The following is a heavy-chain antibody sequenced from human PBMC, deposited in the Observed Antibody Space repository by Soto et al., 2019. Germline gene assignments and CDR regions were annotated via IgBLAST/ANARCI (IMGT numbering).Heavy chain of an antibody. CDR2: MNPNSGNT. CDR3: ARAKSSEDAFDI. CDR1: GYTFTSYD. D-gene: IGHD3-10*01. J-gene: IGHJ3*02. V-gene: IGHV1-8*01. Sequence: ASVKISCKASGYTFTSYDINWVRQATGQGLEWMGWMNPNSGNTGYAQKFQGRVTMTRNTSISTAYMELSSLRSEDTAVYYCARAKSSEDAFDIWGEGTMVTVSS.